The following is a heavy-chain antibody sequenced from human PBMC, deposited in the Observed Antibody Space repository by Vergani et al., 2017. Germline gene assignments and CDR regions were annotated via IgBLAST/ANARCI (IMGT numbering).Heavy chain of an antibody. Sequence: EVQLLESGGDLVQPGGSLRLSCAASGFTFNHYAMNWVRQAPGTGLEWVSGISGSGGSTYYAGSVKGRFTISSDSSKNTLYLQMNSLSAGDTAVYYCAKANPRNSGYDYLYYYHAMDVWGQGTTVTVSS. CDR2: ISGSGGST. J-gene: IGHJ6*02. V-gene: IGHV3-23*01. CDR1: GFTFNHYA. D-gene: IGHD5-12*01. CDR3: AKANPRNSGYDYLYYYHAMDV.